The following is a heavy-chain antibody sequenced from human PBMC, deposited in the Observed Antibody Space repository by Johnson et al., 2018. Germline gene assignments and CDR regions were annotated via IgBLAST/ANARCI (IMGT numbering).Heavy chain of an antibody. D-gene: IGHD5-18*01. CDR2: TSYDGSNK. CDR3: AKGSGSYGYGDAFDI. V-gene: IGHV3-30*18. Sequence: QVQLVQSGGGVVQPGRSLRLSCAASGFIISSYGMHWVRQAPGKGLEWVAVTSYDGSNKYYADSVKGRFTISRDNSKNTLYLQMNSLGVEDTAVYYCAKGSGSYGYGDAFDIWGQGTMVTVSS. CDR1: GFIISSYG. J-gene: IGHJ3*02.